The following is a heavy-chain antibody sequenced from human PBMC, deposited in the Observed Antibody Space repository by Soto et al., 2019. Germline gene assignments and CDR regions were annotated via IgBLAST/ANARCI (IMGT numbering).Heavy chain of an antibody. J-gene: IGHJ5*02. V-gene: IGHV5-51*01. CDR2: IYPGDSDT. D-gene: IGHD6-6*01. Sequence: GESLKISCKCSGYSFTSYWIGLVRQMPGKGLEWMGIIYPGDSDTRYSPSFQGQVTISADKSISTAYLQWSSLKASDTAMYYCARGGRQLANWFDPWGQGTLVTVSS. CDR3: ARGGRQLANWFDP. CDR1: GYSFTSYW.